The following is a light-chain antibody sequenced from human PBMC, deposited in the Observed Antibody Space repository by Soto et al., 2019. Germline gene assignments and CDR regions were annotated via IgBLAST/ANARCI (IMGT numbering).Light chain of an antibody. CDR2: DVS. CDR1: SSDVGGYNS. J-gene: IGLJ1*01. CDR3: GSYSTGGSYV. Sequence: QSVLTQPASVSGSPGQSIAISCTGTSSDVGGYNSASWYQQHPGKAPKLLIYDVSNRPSGVSNRFSGSKSGNTASLTISGLQAEDEADYYCGSYSTGGSYVFGTGTKVTVL. V-gene: IGLV2-14*03.